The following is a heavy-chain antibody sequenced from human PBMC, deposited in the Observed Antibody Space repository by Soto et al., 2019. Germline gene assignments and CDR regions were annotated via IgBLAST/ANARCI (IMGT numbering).Heavy chain of an antibody. CDR1: GFTFSNYA. CDR2: VSATAGTT. Sequence: VQLVDSGGGLVQPGGSLRLSCAASGFTFSNYAMSWVRQAPGKGLEWVSLVSATAGTTYYTDSVKGRFTSSRDNSRNTVYLQMNSLRADDTAVYDCDKDRLAGGFAYCGQGTLVIVSS. CDR3: DKDRLAGGFAY. V-gene: IGHV3-23*04. J-gene: IGHJ4*02. D-gene: IGHD3-16*01.